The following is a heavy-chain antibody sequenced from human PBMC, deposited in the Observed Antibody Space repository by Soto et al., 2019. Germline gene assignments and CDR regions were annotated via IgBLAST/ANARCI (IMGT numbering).Heavy chain of an antibody. D-gene: IGHD3-22*01. CDR2: IYPGDSDT. J-gene: IGHJ4*02. CDR1: GYTFTNYW. Sequence: RGESLKISCKGSGYTFTNYWIGWVRQMPGKGLEWMGIIYPGDSDTKYNPSFQGQVTISADKSITTTYLQWSSLKASDTAIYYCARQIYDSDTGPNFQYYFDSWGQGTPVTVSS. V-gene: IGHV5-51*01. CDR3: ARQIYDSDTGPNFQYYFDS.